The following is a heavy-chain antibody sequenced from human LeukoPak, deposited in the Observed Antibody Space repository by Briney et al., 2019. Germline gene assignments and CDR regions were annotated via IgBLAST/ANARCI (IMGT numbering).Heavy chain of an antibody. CDR2: IYTSGST. J-gene: IGHJ3*02. Sequence: SETLSLTCSVSGGSISSYYWNWIRQPAGKGLEWIGRIYTSGSTSYNPSLKSRVTMSVDTSKNQFSLKLSSVTAADTAVYYCATDPYYYDSSGYSPNDAFDIWGQGTMVTVSS. CDR3: ATDPYYYDSSGYSPNDAFDI. CDR1: GGSISSYY. V-gene: IGHV4-4*07. D-gene: IGHD3-22*01.